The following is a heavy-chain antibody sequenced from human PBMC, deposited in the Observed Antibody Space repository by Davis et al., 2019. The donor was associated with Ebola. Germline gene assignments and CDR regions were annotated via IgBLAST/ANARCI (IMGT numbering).Heavy chain of an antibody. CDR3: ARDRRRYFEGNGMEV. Sequence: GGSLRLSCAASGFTFSSYGMHWVRQAPGQGLEWVAAIPYDGSNTYYADSVKGRFTISRDNSKNTLYLQMNSLRAEDTAVYYCARDRRRYFEGNGMEVWGQGTTVTVSS. D-gene: IGHD3-9*01. V-gene: IGHV3-30*03. CDR1: GFTFSSYG. J-gene: IGHJ6*02. CDR2: IPYDGSNT.